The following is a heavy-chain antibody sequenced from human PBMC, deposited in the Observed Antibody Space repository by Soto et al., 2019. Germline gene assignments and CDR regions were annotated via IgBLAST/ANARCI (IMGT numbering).Heavy chain of an antibody. J-gene: IGHJ4*02. D-gene: IGHD3-9*01. Sequence: QVQLVQSGAEVKKPGASVKVSCKASGYTFTSYGISWVRQAPGQGLEWMGWISAHNGTTIYAQKLQGRATMTTDTPTSTAYLALRSLRSDDTAGYSCSRALTQFDYWGQETLVAVSS. CDR3: SRALTQFDY. CDR2: ISAHNGTT. V-gene: IGHV1-18*01. CDR1: GYTFTSYG.